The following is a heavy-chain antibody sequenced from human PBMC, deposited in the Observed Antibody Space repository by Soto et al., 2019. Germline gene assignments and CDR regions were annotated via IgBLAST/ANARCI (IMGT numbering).Heavy chain of an antibody. CDR2: ISGGGVNT. CDR3: AKAQEKYSGSYHYYGMDV. CDR1: GFTFNSFA. Sequence: GFLRLSCAASGFTFNSFAMSWVRQAPGKGLGWVSGISGGGVNTYYADSVKGRFTISRDNSKNTLYLQMNSLRAEDTAVYYCAKAQEKYSGSYHYYGMDVWGQGTTVTVSS. V-gene: IGHV3-23*01. D-gene: IGHD1-26*01. J-gene: IGHJ6*02.